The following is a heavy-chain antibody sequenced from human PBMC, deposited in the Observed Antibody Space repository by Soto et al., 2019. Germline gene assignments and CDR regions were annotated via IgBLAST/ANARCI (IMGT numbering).Heavy chain of an antibody. V-gene: IGHV1-2*02. Sequence: GASVKVSCKASGYTFTGYYMHWVRQAPGQGLEWMGWINPNSGGTNYAQKFQGRVTMTRDTSISTAYMELSRLRSDDTAVYYCARSERPAAAGLPGSYYYYGMDVWGQGTTVTVSS. J-gene: IGHJ6*02. CDR2: INPNSGGT. CDR1: GYTFTGYY. CDR3: ARSERPAAAGLPGSYYYYGMDV. D-gene: IGHD6-13*01.